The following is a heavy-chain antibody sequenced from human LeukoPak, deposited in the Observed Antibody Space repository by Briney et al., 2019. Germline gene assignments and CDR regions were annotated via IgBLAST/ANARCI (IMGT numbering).Heavy chain of an antibody. Sequence: SETLSLTCAVYGGSFSGYYWSWIRQPPGKGLEWIGEINHSGSTNYNPSLKSRVTISVDTSKNQFSLKLSSVTAADTAVYYCTRGPTYYYDSSGYSFFFQHWGQGTLVTVSS. D-gene: IGHD3-22*01. CDR2: INHSGST. CDR3: TRGPTYYYDSSGYSFFFQH. V-gene: IGHV4-34*01. CDR1: GGSFSGYY. J-gene: IGHJ1*01.